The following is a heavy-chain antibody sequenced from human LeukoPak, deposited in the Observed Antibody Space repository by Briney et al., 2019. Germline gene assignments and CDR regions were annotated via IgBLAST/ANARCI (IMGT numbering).Heavy chain of an antibody. J-gene: IGHJ4*01. CDR1: GFTFSSYS. V-gene: IGHV3-23*01. CDR2: ISDNGGST. CDR3: AKDRGSAWTTYSDY. D-gene: IGHD3/OR15-3a*01. Sequence: GGSLRLSCAASGFTFSSYSMNWVRQAPGKGLEWVSDISDNGGSTYYADSVKGRFTISRDNSRNTLYLEMNSLRVEDTAVYYCAKDRGSAWTTYSDYWGHGTLVTVSS.